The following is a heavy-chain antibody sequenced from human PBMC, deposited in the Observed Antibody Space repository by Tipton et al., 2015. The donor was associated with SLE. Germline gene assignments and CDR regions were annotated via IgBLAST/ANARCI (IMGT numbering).Heavy chain of an antibody. D-gene: IGHD2-15*01. CDR1: GGSISSYY. V-gene: IGHV4-59*08. Sequence: TLSLTCTVSGGSISSYYWSWIRQPPGKGLEWIGYIYYSGSTNYNPSLKSRVTISVDTSKNQFSLKLSSVTAADTAVYYCARHGDCSGGSCWVGHYYYYGMDVWGQGTTVTVSS. J-gene: IGHJ6*02. CDR2: IYYSGST. CDR3: ARHGDCSGGSCWVGHYYYYGMDV.